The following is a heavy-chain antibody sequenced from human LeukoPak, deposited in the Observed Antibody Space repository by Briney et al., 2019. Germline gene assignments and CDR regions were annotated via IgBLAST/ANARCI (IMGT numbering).Heavy chain of an antibody. Sequence: KPSEALSLTCTVPGGSISSYYWNWIRQPAGKGPQWIGRIYTSGSTNYNPSLKSRVTISVDKSKNQFSLKLSSVTAADTAVYYCARPVVAATFAFDIWGQGTMVTVSS. V-gene: IGHV4-4*07. CDR3: ARPVVAATFAFDI. J-gene: IGHJ3*02. D-gene: IGHD2-15*01. CDR1: GGSISSYY. CDR2: IYTSGST.